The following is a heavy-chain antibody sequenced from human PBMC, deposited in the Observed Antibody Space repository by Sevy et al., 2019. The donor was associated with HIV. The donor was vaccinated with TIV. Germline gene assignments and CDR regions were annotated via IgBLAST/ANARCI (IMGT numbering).Heavy chain of an antibody. CDR3: AKDGYKPSVGDENCYYYYMDV. CDR1: GFTFSSYA. J-gene: IGHJ6*03. Sequence: GGSLRLSCAASGFTFSSYAMSWVRQAPGKGLEWVSAISGSGGSTYYADSVKGRFTISRDNSKNTLYLQMNSLRAEDTAVYYCAKDGYKPSVGDENCYYYYMDVWGKGTTVTVSS. V-gene: IGHV3-23*01. D-gene: IGHD1-20*01. CDR2: ISGSGGST.